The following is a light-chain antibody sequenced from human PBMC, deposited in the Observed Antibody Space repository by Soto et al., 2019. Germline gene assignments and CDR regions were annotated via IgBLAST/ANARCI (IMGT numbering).Light chain of an antibody. J-gene: IGLJ2*01. CDR2: DVS. Sequence: QSVLTQPASVSGSPGQSITISCTGTSSDVGGYNYVSWYQQHPGKATKLMIYDVSNRPSGVSNRISGSKSGNTASLTISGLQAEDEADYYCSSYTSSSTPGVFGGGTPADRP. V-gene: IGLV2-14*01. CDR1: SSDVGGYNY. CDR3: SSYTSSSTPGV.